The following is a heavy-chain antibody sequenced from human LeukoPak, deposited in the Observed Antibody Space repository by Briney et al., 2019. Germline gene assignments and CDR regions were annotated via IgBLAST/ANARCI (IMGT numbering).Heavy chain of an antibody. CDR2: ISSSGSTI. Sequence: PGGSLRLSCAASGFTVSSNYMSWIRQAPGKGLEWVSYISSSGSTIYYADSVKGRFTISRDNAKNSLYLQMNSLRAEDTAVYYCARVPSSYYYYYMDVWGKGTTVTVSS. CDR3: ARVPSSYYYYYMDV. V-gene: IGHV3-11*04. CDR1: GFTVSSNY. J-gene: IGHJ6*03.